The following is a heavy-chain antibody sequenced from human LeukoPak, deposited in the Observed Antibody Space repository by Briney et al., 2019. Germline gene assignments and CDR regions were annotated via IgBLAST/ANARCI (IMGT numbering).Heavy chain of an antibody. Sequence: GASVKVSCKVSGYTLTALSMHWVRQAPGKGLEWMGGFDPEDGETIYAQKFQGRVTMTEDTSTDTAYMELSSLRSEDTAVYYCATPSASLNPFDIWGQGTMVTVSS. D-gene: IGHD1-26*01. CDR2: FDPEDGET. CDR1: GYTLTALS. V-gene: IGHV1-24*01. CDR3: ATPSASLNPFDI. J-gene: IGHJ3*02.